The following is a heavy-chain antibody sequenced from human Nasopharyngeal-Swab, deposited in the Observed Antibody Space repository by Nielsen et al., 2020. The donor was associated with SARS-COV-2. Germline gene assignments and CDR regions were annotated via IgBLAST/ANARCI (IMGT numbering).Heavy chain of an antibody. Sequence: ASVKVSCKASGYTFTSYAMHWVRQAPGQRLEWMGWINAGNGNTKYSQKFQGRVTITRDTSASTAYMELSSLRSEDTAVYYCASPYQGGIDYYGMDVWGQGTTVTVSS. CDR3: ASPYQGGIDYYGMDV. D-gene: IGHD3-10*01. J-gene: IGHJ6*02. V-gene: IGHV1-3*01. CDR2: INAGNGNT. CDR1: GYTFTSYA.